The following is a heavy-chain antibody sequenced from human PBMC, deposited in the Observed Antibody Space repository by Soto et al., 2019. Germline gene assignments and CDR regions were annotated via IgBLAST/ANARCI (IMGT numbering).Heavy chain of an antibody. CDR2: IYYSGST. Sequence: SETLSLTCTVSGGSASSGSYYWSWIRQPPGKGLEWIGYIYYSGSTNYNPALKSRVTISVDTSKNQFSLKRSSVTAADTSVYYCARSRIARFDPWGQGTLVTVSS. CDR1: GGSASSGSYY. J-gene: IGHJ5*02. V-gene: IGHV4-61*01. D-gene: IGHD2-21*01. CDR3: ARSRIARFDP.